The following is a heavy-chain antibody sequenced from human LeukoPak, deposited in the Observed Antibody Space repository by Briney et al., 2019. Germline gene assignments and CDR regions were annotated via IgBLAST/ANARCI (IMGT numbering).Heavy chain of an antibody. CDR3: ARDCSGTSCYDAFDI. CDR2: INHSGST. CDR1: GGSFSGYY. Sequence: SETLSLTCAVYGGSFSGYYWSWIRQPPGKGLEWIGEINHSGSTNYNPSLKSRVTISVDTSKNQFSLKLSSVTAADTAVYYCARDCSGTSCYDAFDIWGQGTMVTVSS. D-gene: IGHD2-2*01. J-gene: IGHJ3*02. V-gene: IGHV4-34*01.